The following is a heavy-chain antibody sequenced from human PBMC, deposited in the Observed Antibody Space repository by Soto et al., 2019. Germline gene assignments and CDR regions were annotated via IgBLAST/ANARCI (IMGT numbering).Heavy chain of an antibody. CDR3: ARIVRGIVITYYYMDV. CDR2: IFYSGST. Sequence: QVRLQESGPGLVKPSETLSLTCTVSGGSISGSSYYWGWIRQPPGKGLESIGSIFYSGSTYYNPSLQSRVTISVDTSTNQFSLKLRSVTAADTAVYYCARIVRGIVITYYYMDVWGKGTTVTVSS. V-gene: IGHV4-39*01. J-gene: IGHJ6*03. D-gene: IGHD2-21*01. CDR1: GGSISGSSYY.